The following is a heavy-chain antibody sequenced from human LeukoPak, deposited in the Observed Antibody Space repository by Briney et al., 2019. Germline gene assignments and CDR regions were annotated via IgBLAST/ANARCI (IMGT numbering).Heavy chain of an antibody. D-gene: IGHD6-13*01. Sequence: PGGSLRLSCAASGFTFSSYAMSWVRQAPGKGLEWVSSISGSADTTYYADSVKGRFTIPRDNSKNTLYLQMNSLRAEDTAVYYCARTPNLRYSSSWYVDYWGQGTLVTVSS. CDR1: GFTFSSYA. J-gene: IGHJ4*02. V-gene: IGHV3-23*01. CDR3: ARTPNLRYSSSWYVDY. CDR2: ISGSADTT.